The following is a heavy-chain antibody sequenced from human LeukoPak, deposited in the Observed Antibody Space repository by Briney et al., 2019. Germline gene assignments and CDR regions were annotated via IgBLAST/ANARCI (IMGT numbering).Heavy chain of an antibody. Sequence: SETLSLTCTVSGGSISSGSYYWSWIRQPAGKGLECIGRIYTSGSTYYNPSLKSRVTTSVDTSKSHFSLKLSSVTAADTAVYYCARKTVDGFDPWGQGTLVTVSS. CDR2: IYTSGST. CDR3: ARKTVDGFDP. CDR1: GGSISSGSYY. V-gene: IGHV4-61*02. D-gene: IGHD5-12*01. J-gene: IGHJ5*02.